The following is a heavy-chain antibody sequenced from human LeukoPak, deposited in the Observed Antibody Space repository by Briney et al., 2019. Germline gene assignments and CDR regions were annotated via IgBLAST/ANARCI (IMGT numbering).Heavy chain of an antibody. Sequence: ASVKVSCKASGYTFTSYGISWVRQAPGQGLEWMGWISAYNGNTNYAQKLQGRVTVTTDTSTSTAYKELRSLRSDDTAVYYCARFRPIAVAGHYFDYWGQGTLVTVSS. CDR2: ISAYNGNT. CDR1: GYTFTSYG. V-gene: IGHV1-18*01. D-gene: IGHD6-19*01. CDR3: ARFRPIAVAGHYFDY. J-gene: IGHJ4*02.